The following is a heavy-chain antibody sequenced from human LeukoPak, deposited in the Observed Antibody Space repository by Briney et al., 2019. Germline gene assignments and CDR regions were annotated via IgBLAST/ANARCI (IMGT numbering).Heavy chain of an antibody. D-gene: IGHD2-8*01. CDR3: ARDNDFDY. J-gene: IGHJ4*02. Sequence: EASVKVSCKASGYTFTGYYMHWVRQAPGQGLEWMGWINPNSGGTNYAQKFQGRVTMTRDMSTSTVYMELSSLRSEDTAVYYCARDNDFDYWGQGTLVTVSS. V-gene: IGHV1-2*02. CDR1: GYTFTGYY. CDR2: INPNSGGT.